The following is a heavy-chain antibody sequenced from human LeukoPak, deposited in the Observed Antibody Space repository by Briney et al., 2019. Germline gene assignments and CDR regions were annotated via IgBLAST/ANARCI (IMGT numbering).Heavy chain of an antibody. CDR2: IYTSGST. Sequence: SETLSLTCTVSGVSITTYYWSWIRQPAGKGLEWIGHIYTSGSTNYNPSLKSRVTISVDTSKNQFSLKLSSVTAADTAVYYCARVAREVDSSLGYYYYMDVWGKGTTVTVSS. J-gene: IGHJ6*03. V-gene: IGHV4-4*07. CDR1: GVSITTYY. CDR3: ARVAREVDSSLGYYYYMDV. D-gene: IGHD4-11*01.